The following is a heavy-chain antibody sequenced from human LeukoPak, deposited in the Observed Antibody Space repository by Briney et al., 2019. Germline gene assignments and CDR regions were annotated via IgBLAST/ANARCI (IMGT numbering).Heavy chain of an antibody. J-gene: IGHJ4*02. CDR2: ISAYNGNT. CDR3: ARDNGGYSYGRTDY. CDR1: GYTVTSYG. V-gene: IGHV1-18*01. D-gene: IGHD5-18*01. Sequence: ASVKVSCKASGYTVTSYGISRVRQAPGQGLEWMGWISAYNGNTNYAQKLQGRVTMTTDTSTSTAYMELRSLRSDDPAVYYCARDNGGYSYGRTDYWGQGTLVTVSS.